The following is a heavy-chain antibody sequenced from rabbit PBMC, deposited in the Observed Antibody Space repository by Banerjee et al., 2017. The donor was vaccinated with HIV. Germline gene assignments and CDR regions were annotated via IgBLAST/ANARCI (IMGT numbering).Heavy chain of an antibody. Sequence: QSLEESGGGLVKPGASLTLTCKASGFSFNSGYDMCWVRQAPGKGLEWIACMYAGSSGSTYSATWAKGRFTISKTASTTVTLQMTSLTVADTATYFCARDLTDAIGWNFNLWGPGTLVTVS. D-gene: IGHD1-1*01. CDR3: ARDLTDAIGWNFNL. CDR1: GFSFNSGYD. CDR2: MYAGSSGST. V-gene: IGHV1S40*01. J-gene: IGHJ4*01.